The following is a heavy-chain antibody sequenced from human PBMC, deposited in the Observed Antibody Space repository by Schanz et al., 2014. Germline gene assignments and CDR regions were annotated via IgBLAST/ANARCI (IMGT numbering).Heavy chain of an antibody. CDR3: ARDNRYYLCDY. CDR2: ISSKGDMT. Sequence: EVQLVDSGGGLVQPGGSLRLSCAASGFTFSTSTMHWVRQAPGKGLEYVSSISSKGDMTFYGNSVKGRFTISRDNSKNTLYLQLGSLSAEDTAVYFCARDNRYYLCDYWGQGALVTVSS. CDR1: GFTFSTST. D-gene: IGHD3-16*02. J-gene: IGHJ4*02. V-gene: IGHV3-64*01.